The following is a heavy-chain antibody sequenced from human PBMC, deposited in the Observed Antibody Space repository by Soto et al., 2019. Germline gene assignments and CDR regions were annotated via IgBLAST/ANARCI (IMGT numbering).Heavy chain of an antibody. CDR1: GFTFSSFT. D-gene: IGHD6-19*01. CDR2: ISYDDGTNK. Sequence: QVQLVESGGGVVQPGRSLRLSCAASGFTFSSFTMHWVRQAPGKGLEWVAVISYDDGTNKDYADSVKGRFTISRDNPKNTRYLQMNSLRAEDTAVYYCARSIAVAGTPEFDYWGQGTLVTVSS. CDR3: ARSIAVAGTPEFDY. J-gene: IGHJ4*02. V-gene: IGHV3-30-3*01.